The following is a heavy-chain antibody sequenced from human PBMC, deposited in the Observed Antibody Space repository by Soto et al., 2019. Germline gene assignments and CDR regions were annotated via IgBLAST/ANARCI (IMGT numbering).Heavy chain of an antibody. J-gene: IGHJ3*02. V-gene: IGHV5-51*01. D-gene: IGHD1-26*01. Sequence: PGESLKISCQVSGYSFTSYWIGRVRQMPGKGLEWMGIIYPGDSDTRYSPSFQGQVTISADKSISTAYLQWSSLKASDTAMYYWARRATTAFDIWGQGTMVTVSS. CDR3: ARRATTAFDI. CDR1: GYSFTSYW. CDR2: IYPGDSDT.